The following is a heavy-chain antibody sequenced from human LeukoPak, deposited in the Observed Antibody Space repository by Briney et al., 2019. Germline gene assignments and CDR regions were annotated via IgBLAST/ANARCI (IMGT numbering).Heavy chain of an antibody. CDR3: ARLPIMITFGGVIGRGWFDP. CDR1: GGSISSYY. Sequence: SETLSLTCTVSGGSISSYYWGWIRQPPGKGLEWIGSIYYSGSTYYNPSLKSRVTISVDTSKNQFSLKLSSVTAADTAVYYCARLPIMITFGGVIGRGWFDPWGQGTLVTVSS. D-gene: IGHD3-16*02. V-gene: IGHV4-39*07. J-gene: IGHJ5*02. CDR2: IYYSGST.